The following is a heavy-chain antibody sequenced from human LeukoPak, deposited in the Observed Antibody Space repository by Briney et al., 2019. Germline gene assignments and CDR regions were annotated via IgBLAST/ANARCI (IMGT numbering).Heavy chain of an antibody. D-gene: IGHD3-16*01. Sequence: SETLSLTCTVSGGSISSYYWSWIRQPPGKGLEWIGYIYYSGSTNYNPSLKSRVTISVDTSKNQFSLKLSSVTAADTAVYYCASTSWGTFDYWGQGTLATVSS. CDR2: IYYSGST. V-gene: IGHV4-59*01. CDR3: ASTSWGTFDY. CDR1: GGSISSYY. J-gene: IGHJ4*02.